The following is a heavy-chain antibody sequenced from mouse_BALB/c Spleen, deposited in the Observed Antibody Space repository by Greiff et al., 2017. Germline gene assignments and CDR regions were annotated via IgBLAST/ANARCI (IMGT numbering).Heavy chain of an antibody. V-gene: IGHV1-7*01. Sequence: QVQLQQSGAELAKPGASVKMSCKASGYTFTSYWMHWVKQRPGQGLEWIGYINPSTGYTEYNQKFKDKATLTADKSSSTAYMQLSSLTSEDSAVYYCARPITTVENYFDYWGPGTTLTVSS. CDR2: INPSTGYT. CDR3: ARPITTVENYFDY. CDR1: GYTFTSYW. J-gene: IGHJ2*01. D-gene: IGHD1-1*01.